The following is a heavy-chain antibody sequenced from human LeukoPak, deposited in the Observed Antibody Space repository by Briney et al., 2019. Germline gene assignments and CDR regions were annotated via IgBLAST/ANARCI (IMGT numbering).Heavy chain of an antibody. D-gene: IGHD1-1*01. J-gene: IGHJ5*01. CDR2: INYSGNT. CDR3: ARRPWNYWFDS. CDR1: GGSISSSSFY. V-gene: IGHV4-39*01. Sequence: KTSETLSLTCTVSGGSISSSSFYWGWIRQPPGKGLEWIGSINYSGNTYYNPSLKSRVTISVDTSKNQFSLKLNSVTAADTAVYYCARRPWNYWFDSWGQGTLVTVSS.